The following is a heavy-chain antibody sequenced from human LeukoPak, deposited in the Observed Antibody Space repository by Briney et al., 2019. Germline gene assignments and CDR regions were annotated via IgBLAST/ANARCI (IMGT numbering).Heavy chain of an antibody. CDR3: ARIAQATTKGSDADY. CDR1: GFTSSSYS. D-gene: IGHD1-26*01. J-gene: IGHJ4*02. CDR2: ISSSSSYI. V-gene: IGHV3-21*01. Sequence: PGGSLRLSSAASGFTSSSYSMNWVRQAPGKGLEWVSSISSSSSYICYADSVKGRFTISRDNAKNSLYLQMNSLRAEDTAVYYCARIAQATTKGSDADYWGQGTLVTVSS.